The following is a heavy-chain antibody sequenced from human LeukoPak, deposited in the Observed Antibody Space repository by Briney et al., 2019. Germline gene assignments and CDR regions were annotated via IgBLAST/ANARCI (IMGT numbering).Heavy chain of an antibody. CDR3: ARPEDLVGVTTSAFDY. D-gene: IGHD1-26*01. CDR2: IRYDGSNK. J-gene: IGHJ4*02. V-gene: IGHV3-30*02. Sequence: GGSLTLSCVASGFSFSSFGMHWVRQAPGKGLEWVAFIRYDGSNKYYADSVKGRFTISRDNSKNTLHLQMRRMRTEATAVYYCARPEDLVGVTTSAFDYWGQGTLVTVSS. CDR1: GFSFSSFG.